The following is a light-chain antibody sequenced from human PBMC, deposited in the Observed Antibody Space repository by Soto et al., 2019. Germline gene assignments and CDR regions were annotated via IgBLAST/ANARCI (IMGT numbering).Light chain of an antibody. J-gene: IGKJ1*01. CDR2: GAS. CDR3: QQYGNSRGT. CDR1: QSVSSSY. V-gene: IGKV3-20*01. Sequence: EIVLTQSPGTLSLSPGERTTLSCRASQSVSSSYLAWYQQKPGQAPRLLIYGASNRATGIPDRFSGSGSGTDFTLTISGLEPEDFAVYYCQQYGNSRGTFGQGTKVDIK.